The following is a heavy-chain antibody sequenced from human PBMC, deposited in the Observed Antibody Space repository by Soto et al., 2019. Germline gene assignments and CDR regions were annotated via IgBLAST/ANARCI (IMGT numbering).Heavy chain of an antibody. CDR2: TIPVFNTA. Sequence: QVQLEQSGAEVKKPGSSVKVSCKASGGTLSDHGVAWLRQAPGQGLEWMGGTIPVFNTAKYAQKFQGRVTVTADKFTNIAYMELSSLRSEDTXXXXXXXXVYGSGNYYTGPSDFDIXXXXXMVIVSS. CDR1: GGTLSDHG. CDR3: XXXVYGSGNYYTGPSDFDI. J-gene: IGHJ3*02. V-gene: IGHV1-69*06. D-gene: IGHD3-10*01.